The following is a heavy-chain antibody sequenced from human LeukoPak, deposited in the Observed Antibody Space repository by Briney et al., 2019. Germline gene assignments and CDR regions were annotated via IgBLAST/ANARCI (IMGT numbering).Heavy chain of an antibody. D-gene: IGHD3-3*01. CDR2: IIPIFGTA. CDR1: GGTFSSYA. Sequence: ASVKVSCTASGGTFSSYAISWVRQAPGQGLEWMGGIIPIFGTANYAQKFQGRVTITADESTSTAYMELSSLRSEDTAVYYCARGYDFWSGYLSYYYYGMDVWGQGTTVTVSS. V-gene: IGHV1-69*13. J-gene: IGHJ6*02. CDR3: ARGYDFWSGYLSYYYYGMDV.